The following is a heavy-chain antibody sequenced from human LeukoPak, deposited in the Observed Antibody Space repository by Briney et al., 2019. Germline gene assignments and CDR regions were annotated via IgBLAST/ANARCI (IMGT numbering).Heavy chain of an antibody. J-gene: IGHJ4*02. CDR3: TTDGITVTTLNVDY. Sequence: GGSLRLSCAASGFTFSNAWMSWVRQAPGKGLEWVGRIKSKTDGGTTDYAAPVKGRFTISRDDSNNTLYLQMNSLETEDTAVYYCTTDGITVTTLNVDYWGQGTLVTVSS. CDR2: IKSKTDGGTT. V-gene: IGHV3-15*01. D-gene: IGHD4-17*01. CDR1: GFTFSNAW.